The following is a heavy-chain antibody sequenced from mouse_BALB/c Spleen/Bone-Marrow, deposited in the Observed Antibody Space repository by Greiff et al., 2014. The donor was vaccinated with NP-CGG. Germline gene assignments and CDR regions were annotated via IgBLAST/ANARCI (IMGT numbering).Heavy chain of an antibody. J-gene: IGHJ3*01. V-gene: IGHV5-6-5*01. Sequence: DVMLVESGGGLVKPGGSLKLSCAASRFTLSTYAMSWVRQTPEKRLEWVASISSGGAIYYVDSLKGRFTISRDNARNILYLQMNSLRSEDTAMYYCARGPSSLMAWFAYWGQGTLVTVSA. CDR3: ARGPSSLMAWFAY. CDR1: RFTLSTYA. D-gene: IGHD2-3*01. CDR2: ISSGGAI.